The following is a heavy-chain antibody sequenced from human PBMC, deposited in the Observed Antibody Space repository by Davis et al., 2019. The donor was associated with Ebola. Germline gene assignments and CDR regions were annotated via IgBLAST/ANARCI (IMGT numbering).Heavy chain of an antibody. J-gene: IGHJ4*02. D-gene: IGHD6-19*01. CDR2: ISYDGSNK. V-gene: IGHV3-30*18. CDR3: AKDLGSSGWYYFDY. Sequence: GGSLRLSCAASAFTFSSYGMHWVRQAPGKGLEGVAVISYDGSNKYYADSVKGRFTISRDNSKNTLYLQMNSLRAEDTAVYYCAKDLGSSGWYYFDYWGQGTLVTVSS. CDR1: AFTFSSYG.